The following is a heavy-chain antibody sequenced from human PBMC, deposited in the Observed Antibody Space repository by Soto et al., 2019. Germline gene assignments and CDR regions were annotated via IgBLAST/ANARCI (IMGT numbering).Heavy chain of an antibody. Sequence: QVQLQQWGAGLLKPSATLSLTCAGYGGSFSGYDWTGIRQPPGTGLEWIGEINHSGSTNYTPSPKSRVTISVDTSKNQLSLKLTSGNAEDKDVYYCARDKITGLFDYWGQGTLVTVYS. J-gene: IGHJ4*02. CDR3: ARDKITGLFDY. V-gene: IGHV4-34*01. CDR2: INHSGST. CDR1: GGSFSGYD. D-gene: IGHD2-8*02.